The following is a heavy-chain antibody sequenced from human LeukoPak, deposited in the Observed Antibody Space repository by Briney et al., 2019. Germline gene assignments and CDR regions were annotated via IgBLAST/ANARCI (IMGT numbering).Heavy chain of an antibody. Sequence: GGSLRLSCAASGFTVSSNYMSWVRLAPGKGLEWVSVIYSGGSTYYADSVKGRFTISRDNSKNTLYLQMNSLRAEDTAVYYCAREGRNRAFDYWGQGTLVTVSS. CDR3: AREGRNRAFDY. CDR1: GFTVSSNY. V-gene: IGHV3-53*01. D-gene: IGHD1-14*01. J-gene: IGHJ4*02. CDR2: IYSGGST.